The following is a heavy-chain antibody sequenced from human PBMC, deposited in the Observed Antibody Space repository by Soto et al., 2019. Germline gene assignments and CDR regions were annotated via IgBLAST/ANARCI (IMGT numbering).Heavy chain of an antibody. J-gene: IGHJ5*02. CDR3: ERDRGYNWNYGGFDP. D-gene: IGHD1-7*01. Sequence: QVQLVQSGAEVKKPGASVKVSCKASGYTFTSYGISWVRQAPGQGLEWMGRISAYNGNTNYAQKLQGRVTMTTDTSTSTAYMELRSLRSDDTAVYYCERDRGYNWNYGGFDPWGQGTLVTVSS. CDR1: GYTFTSYG. CDR2: ISAYNGNT. V-gene: IGHV1-18*01.